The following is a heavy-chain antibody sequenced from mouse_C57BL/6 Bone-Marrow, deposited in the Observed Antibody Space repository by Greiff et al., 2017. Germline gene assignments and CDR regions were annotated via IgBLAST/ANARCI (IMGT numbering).Heavy chain of an antibody. Sequence: QVQLQQSGAELVMPGASVKLSCKASGYTFTSYWMHWVKQRPGQGLEWIGEIDPSDSYPNYNQKFKGKSTLTVDKSSSTAYMQLSSLTSEDSAVYYCATSYYYGYFDYWGQGTTLTVSS. CDR3: ATSYYYGYFDY. J-gene: IGHJ2*01. CDR1: GYTFTSYW. D-gene: IGHD1-1*01. V-gene: IGHV1-69*01. CDR2: IDPSDSYP.